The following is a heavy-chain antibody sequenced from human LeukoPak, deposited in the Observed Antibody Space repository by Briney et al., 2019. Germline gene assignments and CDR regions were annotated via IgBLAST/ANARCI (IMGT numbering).Heavy chain of an antibody. CDR1: GFTVSSNY. CDR3: ARVPKSKYYFDY. V-gene: IGHV3-53*01. CDR2: IYSGVST. Sequence: PGGSLRLSCAASGFTVSSNYMSWVRQAPGKGLEWVSVIYSGVSTYYADSVKGRSTISRDNSKNTLYLQMNSLRAEDTAVYYCARVPKSKYYFDYWGQGTLVTVSS. J-gene: IGHJ4*02.